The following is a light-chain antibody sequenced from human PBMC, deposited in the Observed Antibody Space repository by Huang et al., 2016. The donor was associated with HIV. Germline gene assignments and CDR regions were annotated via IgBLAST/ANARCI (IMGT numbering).Light chain of an antibody. J-gene: IGKJ2*01. CDR1: KNINRY. V-gene: IGKV1-39*01. CDR2: GAS. CDR3: QQSAVTPRT. Sequence: DIQITQSPSSLSASVGDRVIITFRASKNINRYLNWYQQQPGKAPKLLISGASKLQSGVPSSFSGSGSGTHFTLAISSLQPEDSATYYCQQSAVTPRTFGQGTKLEI.